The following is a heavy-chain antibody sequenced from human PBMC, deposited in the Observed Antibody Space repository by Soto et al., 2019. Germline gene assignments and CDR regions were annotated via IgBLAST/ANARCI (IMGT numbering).Heavy chain of an antibody. D-gene: IGHD2-15*01. CDR2: FDPEDGET. CDR1: GYTLTELS. V-gene: IGHV1-24*01. Sequence: GASGKVSCKVSGYTLTELSMHWVRQAPGKGLEWMGGFDPEDGETIYAQKFQGRVTMTEDTSTDTAYMELSSLRSEDTAVYYCATDYLLRDMPPLDAFDIWGQGTMVTVSS. CDR3: ATDYLLRDMPPLDAFDI. J-gene: IGHJ3*02.